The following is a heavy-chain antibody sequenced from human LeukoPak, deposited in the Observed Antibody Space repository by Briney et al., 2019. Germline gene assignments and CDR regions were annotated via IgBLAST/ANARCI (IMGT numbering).Heavy chain of an antibody. CDR2: IYYTGIT. CDR3: ARRQQTKHTYGYWYSDL. D-gene: IGHD5-18*01. CDR1: GGSISSGDYY. Sequence: SETLSLTCTVSGGSISSGDYYWSWIRQHPEKGLEWIGYIYYTGITYYNPSLTSRVTISLDTSKNQFSLKLSSVTAADTAVYYCARRQQTKHTYGYWYSDLWGRGTLVTVSS. J-gene: IGHJ2*01. V-gene: IGHV4-31*03.